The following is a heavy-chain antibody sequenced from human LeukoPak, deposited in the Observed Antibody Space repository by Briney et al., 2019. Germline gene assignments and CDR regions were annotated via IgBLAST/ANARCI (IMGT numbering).Heavy chain of an antibody. CDR2: LAYDGTNE. D-gene: IGHD2-8*01. CDR1: GFTFSSYA. Sequence: GGSLRLSCAASGFTFSSYAMHWVRQAPGKGLEWVALLAYDGTNEYYTNSVKGRFTISRDNSKNTVSLQMNNLRLDDTAVYYCARGGPLGDTNRFDFWGQGTLITVSS. CDR3: ARGGPLGDTNRFDF. J-gene: IGHJ4*02. V-gene: IGHV3-30*19.